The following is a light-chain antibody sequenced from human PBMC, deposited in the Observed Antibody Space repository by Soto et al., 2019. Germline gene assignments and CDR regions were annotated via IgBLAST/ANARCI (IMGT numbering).Light chain of an antibody. CDR1: QTISSW. J-gene: IGKJ1*01. Sequence: DIQMTQSPSTLSGSVGDRVTITCRASQTISSWLAWYQQKPGKAPKLLIYKASTLKSGVPSRFSGSGSGTEFTLTISSLQPDDFATYYCQQYNIYSEAFGQGTKVDI. CDR2: KAS. V-gene: IGKV1-5*03. CDR3: QQYNIYSEA.